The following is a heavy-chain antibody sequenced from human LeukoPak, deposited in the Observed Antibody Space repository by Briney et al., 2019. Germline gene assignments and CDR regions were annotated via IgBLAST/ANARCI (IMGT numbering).Heavy chain of an antibody. D-gene: IGHD3-16*02. CDR3: AKGGSDYIWGSYRPFEY. CDR2: IIGNGRRT. J-gene: IGHJ4*02. CDR1: EFTFSSYA. Sequence: PGGSLRLSCAASEFTFSSYAMSWVRQAPGKGLEWVSTIIGNGRRTSYADSVKGRFTISRDNSKNTLYLQMNSLRAGDTAVYYCAKGGSDYIWGSYRPFEYWGQGTLVTASS. V-gene: IGHV3-23*01.